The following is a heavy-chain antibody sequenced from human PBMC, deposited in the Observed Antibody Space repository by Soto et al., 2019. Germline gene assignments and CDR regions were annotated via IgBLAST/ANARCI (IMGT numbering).Heavy chain of an antibody. V-gene: IGHV4-59*01. D-gene: IGHD6-13*01. CDR3: ARRTGSSFAFFDY. CDR2: IYYSGST. Sequence: QVQLQESGPGLVKPSETLSLTCTVSGGSISSYYWSWIRQPPAKGLEWVGYIYYSGSTNYNPSLKSRGTISVDTSKNPFSLRLSSVTAADTAVYYCARRTGSSFAFFDYWGQGTLVTVSS. CDR1: GGSISSYY. J-gene: IGHJ4*02.